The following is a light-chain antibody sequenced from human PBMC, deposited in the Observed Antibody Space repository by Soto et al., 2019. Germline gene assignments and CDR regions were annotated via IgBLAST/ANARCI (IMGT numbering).Light chain of an antibody. J-gene: IGKJ2*01. Sequence: QMTQSPASLSTSVGDRVTITCRASQSISSYLNWYQQKPGKAPKLLIYAASSLQSGVPSRFSGSGSGTDFTLTISSLQPEDFATYYCQQSYSTPYTFGQGTKLEIK. CDR1: QSISSY. V-gene: IGKV1-39*01. CDR2: AAS. CDR3: QQSYSTPYT.